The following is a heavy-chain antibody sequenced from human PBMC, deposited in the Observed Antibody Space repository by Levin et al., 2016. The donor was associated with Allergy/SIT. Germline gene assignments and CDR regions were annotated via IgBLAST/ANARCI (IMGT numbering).Heavy chain of an antibody. J-gene: IGHJ3*01. CDR3: AKGGGYLDWLLIGTQQTNDAFDV. V-gene: IGHV3-48*02. Sequence: WIRQPPGKGLEWISYISSDSSTIYYADSVKGRFTISRDNYENSLFLQLNSLRDADTAVYYCAKGGGYLDWLLIGTQQTNDAFDVWGDGTMVTVSS. D-gene: IGHD3-9*01. CDR2: ISSDSSTI.